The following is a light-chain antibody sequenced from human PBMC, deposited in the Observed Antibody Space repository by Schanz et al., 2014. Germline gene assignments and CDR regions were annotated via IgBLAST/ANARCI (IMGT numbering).Light chain of an antibody. CDR2: GAS. CDR1: QSVSSN. V-gene: IGKV3-15*01. J-gene: IGKJ1*01. CDR3: QKYNSAPWT. Sequence: EIVMTQSPATLSVSPGERATLSCRASQSVSSNLVWYQQKPGQAPRLLIYGASTRATGIPARFSGSGSGTEFTLTISSLQSEDVATYYCQKYNSAPWTFGQGTKVEIK.